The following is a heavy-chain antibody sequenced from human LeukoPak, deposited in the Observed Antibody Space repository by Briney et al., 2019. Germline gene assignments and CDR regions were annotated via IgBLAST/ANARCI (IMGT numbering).Heavy chain of an antibody. D-gene: IGHD2-2*02. CDR3: ARDRGYCSSTSCYTTFDY. J-gene: IGHJ4*02. CDR2: INPNSGGT. Sequence: GASVKVSCKASGYTFTGYYMHWVRQAPGQGLEWMGWINPNSGGTNYAQKFQGRVTMTRDTSISTAYMELSRLRSDDTAVYYCARDRGYCSSTSCYTTFDYWGQGTLVTVSS. CDR1: GYTFTGYY. V-gene: IGHV1-2*02.